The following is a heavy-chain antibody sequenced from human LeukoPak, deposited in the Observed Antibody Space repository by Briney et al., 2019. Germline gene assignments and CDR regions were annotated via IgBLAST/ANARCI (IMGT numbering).Heavy chain of an antibody. J-gene: IGHJ4*02. Sequence: GGSLRLSCAASGLTFDDYAMHWVRQAPGKGLEWVSGISWNSGSIGYADSVKGRFTISRDNAKNSLYLQMNSLRAEDTALYYCAKDHSSSWYPLGYFDYWGQGTLVTVSS. CDR1: GLTFDDYA. D-gene: IGHD6-13*01. CDR3: AKDHSSSWYPLGYFDY. CDR2: ISWNSGSI. V-gene: IGHV3-9*01.